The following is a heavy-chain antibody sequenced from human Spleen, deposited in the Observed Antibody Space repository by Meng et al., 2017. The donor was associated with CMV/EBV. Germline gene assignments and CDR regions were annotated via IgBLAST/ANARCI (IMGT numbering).Heavy chain of an antibody. D-gene: IGHD1-26*01. J-gene: IGHJ5*02. CDR3: ARIWWDLWRGWFDP. Sequence: EQGPSSVNPLAPLSLPCCVLGGSTSSSSYYWGWIRQPPGKGLEWSGSIYYSGSTYYNPSLKSRVTISVDTSKNQFSLKLSSVTAADTAVYYCARIWWDLWRGWFDPWGQGTLVTVSS. V-gene: IGHV4-39*07. CDR2: IYYSGST. CDR1: GGSTSSSSYY.